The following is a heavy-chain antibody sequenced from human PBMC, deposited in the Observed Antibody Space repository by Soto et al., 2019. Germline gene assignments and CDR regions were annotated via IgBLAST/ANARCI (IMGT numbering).Heavy chain of an antibody. V-gene: IGHV3-23*01. D-gene: IGHD5-12*01. Sequence: GSLRLSCAASVFTCSSYAMSWVRQAPGKGLEWVSAISGSGGSTYYADSVKGRFTISRDNSKNTLYLQMNSLRAEDTAVYYCAKVVATIDYFDYWGQGTPFSVSS. CDR2: ISGSGGST. J-gene: IGHJ4*02. CDR1: VFTCSSYA. CDR3: AKVVATIDYFDY.